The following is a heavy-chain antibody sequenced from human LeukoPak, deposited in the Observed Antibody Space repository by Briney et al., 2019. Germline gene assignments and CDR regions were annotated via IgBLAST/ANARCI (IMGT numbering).Heavy chain of an antibody. J-gene: IGHJ3*02. CDR3: ARGGYCSSTSCYYDAFDI. CDR1: GGSISSYY. V-gene: IGHV4-4*07. CDR2: IYTSGST. Sequence: PSETLSLTCTVPGGSISSYYWSWIRQPAGKGLEWIGRIYTSGSTNYNPSLKSRVTMSVDTSKNQFSLKLSSVTAADTAVYYCARGGYCSSTSCYYDAFDIWGQGTMVTVSS. D-gene: IGHD2-2*01.